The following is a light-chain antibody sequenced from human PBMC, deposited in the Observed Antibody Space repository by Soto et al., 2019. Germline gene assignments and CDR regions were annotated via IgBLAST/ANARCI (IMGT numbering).Light chain of an antibody. J-gene: IGKJ1*01. V-gene: IGKV1-5*01. Sequence: DIQMTQSPSTLSASVGDRVTITCRASQSISSWLAWYQQKPGKAPKLLIYDASSLESGVPSRFSGSGSGTEFSLTISSLQPDDFANYYGQQYNSYPWTFGQGTKVEIK. CDR1: QSISSW. CDR2: DAS. CDR3: QQYNSYPWT.